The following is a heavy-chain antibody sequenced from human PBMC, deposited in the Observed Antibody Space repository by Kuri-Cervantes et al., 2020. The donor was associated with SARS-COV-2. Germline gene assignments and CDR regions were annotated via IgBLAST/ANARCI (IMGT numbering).Heavy chain of an antibody. D-gene: IGHD2-21*01. CDR3: ARDRVGVLDS. CDR1: GFTFSTYA. J-gene: IGHJ4*02. Sequence: GGSLRLSCAASGFTFSTYAMHWVRQAPGKGLEWVAIISDDGQNQDFADSVKGRFTISRDNSKNTLCLNVSSLRAEDTAMYYCARDRVGVLDSWGQGTLVTVSS. V-gene: IGHV3-30*04. CDR2: ISDDGQNQ.